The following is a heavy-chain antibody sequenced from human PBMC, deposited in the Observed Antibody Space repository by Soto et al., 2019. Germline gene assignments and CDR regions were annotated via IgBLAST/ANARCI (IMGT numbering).Heavy chain of an antibody. V-gene: IGHV3-30*14. J-gene: IGHJ4*02. Sequence: PGGSLRLSCAASGFTFNMYAMHWVRQAPGKGLEWVAVISFDGNNRFYTDSVQGRFIISRDNSNNTLSLQMSSLRAEDTAMYYCTNAYSSTSYFFEDWGQGTLVTVSS. CDR3: TNAYSSTSYFFED. D-gene: IGHD6-6*01. CDR2: ISFDGNNR. CDR1: GFTFNMYA.